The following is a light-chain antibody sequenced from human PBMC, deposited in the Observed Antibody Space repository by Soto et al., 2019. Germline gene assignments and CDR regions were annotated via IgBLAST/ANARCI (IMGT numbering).Light chain of an antibody. Sequence: EIVMTQSPATLSVSPGERATLSCRASQSVASNLAWYRQRPGQAPRLVIYGASNRATGIPDRFSASGSGTDFTLTISRLEPEDFAVYYCQQYISSPLTFGQGTKVDIK. CDR3: QQYISSPLT. J-gene: IGKJ1*01. V-gene: IGKV3-20*01. CDR1: QSVASN. CDR2: GAS.